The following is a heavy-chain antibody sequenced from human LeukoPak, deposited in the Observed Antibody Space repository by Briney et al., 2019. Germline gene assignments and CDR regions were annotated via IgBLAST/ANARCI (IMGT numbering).Heavy chain of an antibody. J-gene: IGHJ5*02. D-gene: IGHD5-18*01. Sequence: ASVKVSCKASGYDFTGYYMHWVRQAPGQGLEWMGWINPNSGGTNYAQKFQGRVTMTRDTSISTAYMELSRLRSDDTAVYYCARARRIAGYSYGYNWFDPWGQGTLVTVSS. V-gene: IGHV1-2*02. CDR3: ARARRIAGYSYGYNWFDP. CDR1: GYDFTGYY. CDR2: INPNSGGT.